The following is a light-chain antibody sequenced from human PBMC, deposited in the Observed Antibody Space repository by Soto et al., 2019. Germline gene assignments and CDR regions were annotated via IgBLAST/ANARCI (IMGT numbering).Light chain of an antibody. CDR1: QSVSSSY. CDR3: QQYGSSPSIT. CDR2: GAS. V-gene: IGKV3-20*01. Sequence: EIVLTQSPGTLSLSPGERATLSCRASQSVSSSYLAWYQQKPGQALRLLIYGASSRSTGIPDRFSGSGSGTDFTLTISRLEPEDFAVYYCQQYGSSPSITFGQGTRLEIK. J-gene: IGKJ5*01.